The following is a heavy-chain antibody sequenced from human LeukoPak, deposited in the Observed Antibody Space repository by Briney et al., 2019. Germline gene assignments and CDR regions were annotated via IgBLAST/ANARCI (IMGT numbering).Heavy chain of an antibody. CDR1: GGTFSSYG. J-gene: IGHJ4*02. V-gene: IGHV1-18*01. CDR2: ISAYNGNT. CDR3: ARRETYYYDSSGYFY. D-gene: IGHD3-22*01. Sequence: ASVKVSCKASGGTFSSYGISWVRQAPGQGLEWMGWISAYNGNTNYAQKLQGRVTMTTDTSTSTAYMELRSLRSDDTAVYYCARRETYYYDSSGYFYWDQGTLVTVSS.